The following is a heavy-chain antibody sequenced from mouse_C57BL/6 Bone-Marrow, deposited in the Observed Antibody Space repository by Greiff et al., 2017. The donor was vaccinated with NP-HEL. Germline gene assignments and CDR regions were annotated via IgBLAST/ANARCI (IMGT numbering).Heavy chain of an antibody. CDR1: GYTFTSYW. J-gene: IGHJ2*01. V-gene: IGHV1-53*01. Sequence: VQLQQPGTELVKPGASVKLSCKASGYTFTSYWMHWVKQRPGQGLEWIGNINPSNGGTNYNEKFKSKATLTVDKSSSTSYMQLSSLTSEDSAVYYCARPGDDYAGYFDYWGQGTTLTVSS. CDR2: INPSNGGT. CDR3: ARPGDDYAGYFDY. D-gene: IGHD2-4*01.